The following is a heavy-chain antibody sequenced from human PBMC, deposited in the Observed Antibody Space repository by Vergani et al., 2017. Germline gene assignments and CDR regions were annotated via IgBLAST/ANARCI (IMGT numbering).Heavy chain of an antibody. D-gene: IGHD3-3*01. CDR1: GGTFSSYA. J-gene: IGHJ6*02. CDR2: INPIFGTA. CDR3: ASRDITIFGVVNIRGYYYDGMDV. Sequence: QVQLVQSGAEVKKPGSSVKVSCKASGGTFSSYAISWVRQAPGQGLEWMGGINPIFGTANYAQKFQGRVTITGDESTSTAYMELSSLRSEDTAVYYCASRDITIFGVVNIRGYYYDGMDVWGQGTTVTVSS. V-gene: IGHV1-69*01.